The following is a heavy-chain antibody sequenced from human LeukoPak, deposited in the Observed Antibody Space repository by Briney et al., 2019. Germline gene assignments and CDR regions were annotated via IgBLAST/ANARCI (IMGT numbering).Heavy chain of an antibody. CDR2: IYSGGDT. CDR1: GFTVSSNY. D-gene: IGHD1-14*01. J-gene: IGHJ4*02. Sequence: QSGGSLRLSCAASGFTVSSNYMTWVRHAPGKGLEWVSIIYSGGDTYYADSVKGRFTISRDNSKNTLYLQMNSLRAEDTAMYYCAKTTEYWGQGTLVTVSS. CDR3: AKTTEY. V-gene: IGHV3-66*01.